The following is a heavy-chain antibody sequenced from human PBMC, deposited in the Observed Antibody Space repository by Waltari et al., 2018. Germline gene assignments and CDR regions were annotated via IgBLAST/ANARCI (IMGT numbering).Heavy chain of an antibody. Sequence: QAPGKGLEWVGFIRSKAYGGTTEYAASVKGRFTISRDDSKSIAYLQMNSLKTEDTAVYYCTRGHPGGYCSGGSCYPRYFDYWGQGTLVTVSS. CDR3: TRGHPGGYCSGGSCYPRYFDY. CDR2: IRSKAYGGTT. J-gene: IGHJ4*02. V-gene: IGHV3-49*02. D-gene: IGHD2-15*01.